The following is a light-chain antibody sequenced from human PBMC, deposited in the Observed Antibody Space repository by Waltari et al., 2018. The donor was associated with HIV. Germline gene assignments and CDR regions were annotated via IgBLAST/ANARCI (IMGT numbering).Light chain of an antibody. CDR3: AAWDDSLSGSVV. J-gene: IGLJ2*01. V-gene: IGLV1-44*01. CDR2: SNT. Sequence: QSVLTQPPSASGAPGQRVSISCSGGNSNIGRYAVTWYQQLPGTAPQLLTYSNTQRPSGVPDRFSGSKSGTSASLAIGGLQSEDEADYYCAAWDDSLSGSVVFGGGTKLTVL. CDR1: NSNIGRYA.